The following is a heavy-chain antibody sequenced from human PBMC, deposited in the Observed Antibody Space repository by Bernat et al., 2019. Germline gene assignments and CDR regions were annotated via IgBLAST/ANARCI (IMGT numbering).Heavy chain of an antibody. CDR3: ATDLSPRRRNTRERVATITFFDY. J-gene: IGHJ4*02. V-gene: IGHV1-69*06. CDR1: GGTFSSYA. CDR2: IIPIFGTA. D-gene: IGHD5-12*01. Sequence: QVQLVQSGAEVKKPGSSVKVSCKASGGTFSSYAISWVRQAPGQGLEWMGGIIPIFGTANYAQKFMGRVTITADKSTSTAYMELSSLRSEDTAVYYCATDLSPRRRNTRERVATITFFDYWGQGTLVTVSS.